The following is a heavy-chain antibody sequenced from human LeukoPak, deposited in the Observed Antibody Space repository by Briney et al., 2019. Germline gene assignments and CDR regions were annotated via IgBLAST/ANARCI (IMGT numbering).Heavy chain of an antibody. CDR1: GFTFSSYS. D-gene: IGHD3-10*01. CDR3: ARDQGGYYGSAYDY. CDR2: ISSSSSTI. J-gene: IGHJ4*02. V-gene: IGHV3-48*01. Sequence: GGSLRLSCAASGFTFSSYSMNWVRQAPGKGLEWVSYISSSSSTIYYADSVKGRFTISRDNAKNSLYLQMNSLRAEDTAVYYCARDQGGYYGSAYDYWGQGTLVTVSS.